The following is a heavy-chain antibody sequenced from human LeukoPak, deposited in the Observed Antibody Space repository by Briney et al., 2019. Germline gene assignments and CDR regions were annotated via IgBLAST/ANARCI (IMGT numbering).Heavy chain of an antibody. CDR1: GLTFTSYA. CDR3: ARGDGYNFFDY. V-gene: IGHV3-23*01. CDR2: IRGDGETT. D-gene: IGHD5-24*01. J-gene: IGHJ4*02. Sequence: GGSLRLSCAASGLTFTSYAMNWVRQAPGKGLEWVSAIRGDGETTYYADSVKGRFTISRDNSENTLYLQMKSLRAEDTAVYYCARGDGYNFFDYWGQGTLVTVSS.